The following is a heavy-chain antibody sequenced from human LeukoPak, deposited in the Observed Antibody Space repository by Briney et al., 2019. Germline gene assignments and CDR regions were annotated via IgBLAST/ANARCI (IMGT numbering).Heavy chain of an antibody. CDR2: INPNSGGA. CDR3: ARKPGEGDP. D-gene: IGHD7-27*01. Sequence: ASVKVSCKASGYTFTSYGISWVRQAPGQGLEWMGWINPNSGGANYAQKFQGRVTMTRDTSISTAYMELSRLRSDDTAVYYCARKPGEGDPWGQGTLVTVSS. V-gene: IGHV1-2*02. CDR1: GYTFTSYG. J-gene: IGHJ5*02.